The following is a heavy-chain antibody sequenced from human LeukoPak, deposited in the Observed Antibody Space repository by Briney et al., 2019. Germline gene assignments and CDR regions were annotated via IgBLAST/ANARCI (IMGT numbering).Heavy chain of an antibody. J-gene: IGHJ4*02. Sequence: GGSLRLSCAASGFTVSSNYMSWVRQAPGKGLEWVANIKQDGSEKYYVDSVKGRFTISRDNAKNSLYLQMNSLRAEDTAVYYCARRRRDGYNYYFDYWGQGTLVTVSS. CDR3: ARRRRDGYNYYFDY. V-gene: IGHV3-7*01. CDR1: GFTVSSNY. D-gene: IGHD5-24*01. CDR2: IKQDGSEK.